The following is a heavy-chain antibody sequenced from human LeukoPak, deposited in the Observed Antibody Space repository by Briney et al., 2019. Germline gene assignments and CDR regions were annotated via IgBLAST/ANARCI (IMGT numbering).Heavy chain of an antibody. D-gene: IGHD3-3*01. V-gene: IGHV1-18*01. Sequence: ASVTVSCTASGYTFTSYGISWVRQAPGQGLEWMGWISAYNGNTNYAQTLQGRVTMTTDTSTSTAYMQLRSLISDDTAVYYCARVYREDYDFWSGYSPYFFDYWGQGTLVTVSS. CDR3: ARVYREDYDFWSGYSPYFFDY. CDR1: GYTFTSYG. CDR2: ISAYNGNT. J-gene: IGHJ4*02.